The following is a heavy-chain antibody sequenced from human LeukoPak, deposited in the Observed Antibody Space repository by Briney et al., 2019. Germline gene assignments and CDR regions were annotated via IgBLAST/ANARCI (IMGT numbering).Heavy chain of an antibody. Sequence: SETLSLTCTVSGGSLSYYYWSWIRQPPGKGLEWIGYIYYSGSTNYNPSLKSRVTISVDTSRNQFSLKLSSVTAADTAVYYCARGGTVRNGMDVWGQGTTVTVSS. D-gene: IGHD1-26*01. CDR2: IYYSGST. V-gene: IGHV4-59*01. J-gene: IGHJ6*02. CDR1: GGSLSYYY. CDR3: ARGGTVRNGMDV.